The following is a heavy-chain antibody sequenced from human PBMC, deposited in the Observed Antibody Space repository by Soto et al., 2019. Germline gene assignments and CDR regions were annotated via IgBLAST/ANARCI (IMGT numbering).Heavy chain of an antibody. J-gene: IGHJ6*02. CDR1: GFTFSNYC. V-gene: IGHV3-33*01. CDR2: IWYVGTQE. D-gene: IGHD3-9*01. CDR3: ARDLHDVLTGSYLYQYYYGMDV. Sequence: QVQLVESGGGVVQPGRSLRLSCAPSGFTFSNYCMHWVRRATGKGLEWVSIIWYVGTQEYYEASVKGRFTIFRDNSKNMWYLQMNSLSAEDTAMYYCARDLHDVLTGSYLYQYYYGMDVWGQGTTVTVSS.